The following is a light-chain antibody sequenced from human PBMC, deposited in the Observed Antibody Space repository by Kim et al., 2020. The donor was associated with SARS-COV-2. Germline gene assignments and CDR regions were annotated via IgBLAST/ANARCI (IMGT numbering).Light chain of an antibody. CDR1: QNVDIK. J-gene: IGKJ1*01. CDR2: GAS. CDR3: QEYYDWPPWA. V-gene: IGKV3-15*01. Sequence: EIVLTQSPVTLSVSPGERATLSCRASQNVDIKLAWYQQKPGQAPRLLIYGASTRATGFPARFSGGGSGTEFTLTISGLQSEDFAVYYCQEYYDWPPWAFGQGTKVDIK.